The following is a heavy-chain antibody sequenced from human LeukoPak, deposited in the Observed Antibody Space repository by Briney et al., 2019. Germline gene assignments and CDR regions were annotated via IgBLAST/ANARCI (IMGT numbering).Heavy chain of an antibody. Sequence: SETLSLTCTVSGGSISSYYWSWIRQPAGKGLEWIGRIYTSGSTNYNPSLESRVTMSVDTSKNQFSLKLSSVTAADTAVYYCARDTTAMVTNYYYGMDVWGQGTTVTVSS. J-gene: IGHJ6*02. CDR2: IYTSGST. D-gene: IGHD5-18*01. V-gene: IGHV4-4*07. CDR3: ARDTTAMVTNYYYGMDV. CDR1: GGSISSYY.